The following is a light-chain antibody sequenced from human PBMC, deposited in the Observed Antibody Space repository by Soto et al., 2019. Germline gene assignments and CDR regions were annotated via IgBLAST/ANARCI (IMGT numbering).Light chain of an antibody. J-gene: IGKJ4*01. V-gene: IGKV3-15*01. CDR1: QSVSTS. Sequence: EIVMTQSPATLSVSPGETVTLSCSASQSVSTSVAWYQQKPGQAPRLLIYAAFTRATAVPARFSGSGSGTEFALTISGLQSEDFAVYHCQQQKDWPLTFGGGTKVEMK. CDR3: QQQKDWPLT. CDR2: AAF.